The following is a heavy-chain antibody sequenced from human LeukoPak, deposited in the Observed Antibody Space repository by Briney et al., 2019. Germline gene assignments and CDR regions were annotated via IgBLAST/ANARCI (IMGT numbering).Heavy chain of an antibody. Sequence: GASVKVSCKASGYILTSYDITWVRQAPGQGLEWMGWISAYNGDTNYAHNLQGRVTMTTDTSTSTAYMELTSLRSDDTAVYYCARATPDGAFDIWGQGTMVTVSS. D-gene: IGHD1-14*01. J-gene: IGHJ3*02. V-gene: IGHV1-18*04. CDR1: GYILTSYD. CDR2: ISAYNGDT. CDR3: ARATPDGAFDI.